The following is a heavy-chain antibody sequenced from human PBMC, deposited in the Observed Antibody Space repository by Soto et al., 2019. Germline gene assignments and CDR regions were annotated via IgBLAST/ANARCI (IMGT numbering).Heavy chain of an antibody. V-gene: IGHV3-7*01. D-gene: IGHD4-4*01. Sequence: GGSLRLSCAASGFTFSSYWMSWVRQAPGKGLEWVANIKQDGSEKYYVDSVKGRFTISRDNAKNSLYLQMNSLRAEDTAVYYCATTVTTEVGSSYYYYYYMDVWGKGTTVTVSS. CDR3: ATTVTTEVGSSYYYYYYMDV. J-gene: IGHJ6*03. CDR1: GFTFSSYW. CDR2: IKQDGSEK.